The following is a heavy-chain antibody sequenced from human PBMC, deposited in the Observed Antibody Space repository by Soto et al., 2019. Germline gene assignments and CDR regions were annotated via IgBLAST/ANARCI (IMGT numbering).Heavy chain of an antibody. V-gene: IGHV3-23*01. Sequence: GGSLRLSCAASGFTFGSYAMSWVRQAPGKGLEWVSAISGSVGSTYYADSVKGRFTISRDISKNTLYLQMNSPRAEDTAVYYCAKDIMDILTAYPPGTFDYWGQGTLVTVSS. CDR1: GFTFGSYA. CDR2: ISGSVGST. D-gene: IGHD3-9*01. J-gene: IGHJ4*02. CDR3: AKDIMDILTAYPPGTFDY.